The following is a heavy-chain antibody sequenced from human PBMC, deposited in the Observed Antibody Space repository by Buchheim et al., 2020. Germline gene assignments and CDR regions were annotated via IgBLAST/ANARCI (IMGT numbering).Heavy chain of an antibody. Sequence: QIQLVQSGAEVEKPGASVKVSCKASGYTFTSFGISWVRQAPGQGLEWMGWINTYNGDTNYARKLQGRVTMTTDTSTSTAYLELRSLGSDDTAVYYCATVGSRGIAARLLDGYWGQGTL. D-gene: IGHD6-6*01. J-gene: IGHJ4*02. CDR1: GYTFTSFG. CDR3: ATVGSRGIAARLLDGY. V-gene: IGHV1-18*04. CDR2: INTYNGDT.